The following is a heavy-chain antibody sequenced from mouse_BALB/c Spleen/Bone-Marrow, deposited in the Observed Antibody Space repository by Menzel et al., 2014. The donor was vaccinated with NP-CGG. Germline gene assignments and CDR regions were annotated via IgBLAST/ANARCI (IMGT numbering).Heavy chain of an antibody. CDR3: ARLGYYGWFAY. CDR2: INPESNTI. V-gene: IGHV4-1*02. CDR1: GFDFSRYW. Sequence: EVKVVESGGGLVQPGGSLKLSCAASGFDFSRYWMSWVRQAPGKGLQWIGEINPESNTINYTPSLKDKFIISRDNAKNTLYLQMSEVRSEDTALYCCARLGYYGWFAYWGQGTLVTVSA. D-gene: IGHD2-3*01. J-gene: IGHJ3*01.